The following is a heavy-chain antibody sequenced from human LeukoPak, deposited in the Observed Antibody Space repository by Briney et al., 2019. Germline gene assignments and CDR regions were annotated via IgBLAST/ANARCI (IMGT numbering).Heavy chain of an antibody. Sequence: PSGTLSLTCTVSADSISNINYFWVWNRQPPEKGLEWIASVHYSGNTYYNPSFRSRAAISMDTSKNQFSLRLSSVTAADTAVYYCARQTVAAAGYYFDYWGQGALVTVSS. CDR2: VHYSGNT. D-gene: IGHD2-15*01. CDR3: ARQTVAAAGYYFDY. V-gene: IGHV4-39*01. CDR1: ADSISNINYF. J-gene: IGHJ4*02.